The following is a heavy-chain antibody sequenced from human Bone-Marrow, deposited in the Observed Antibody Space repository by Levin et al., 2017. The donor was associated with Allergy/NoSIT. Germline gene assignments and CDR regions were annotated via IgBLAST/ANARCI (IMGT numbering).Heavy chain of an antibody. CDR3: ARGGPYYYDGMDV. CDR1: GFTFSSYA. D-gene: IGHD6-25*01. CDR2: ISYDGSNK. V-gene: IGHV3-30-3*01. Sequence: PGGSLRLSCAASGFTFSSYAMHWVRQAPGKGLEWVAVISYDGSNKYYADSVKGRFTISRDNSKNTLYLQMNSLRAEDTAVYYCARGGPYYYDGMDVWGQGTTVTVSS. J-gene: IGHJ6*02.